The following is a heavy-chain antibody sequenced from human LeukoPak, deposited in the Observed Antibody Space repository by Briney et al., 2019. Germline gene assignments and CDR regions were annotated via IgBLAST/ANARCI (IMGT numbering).Heavy chain of an antibody. CDR3: ARDTSAARPFDY. Sequence: GSLRLSCAASGFTFSSYSMNWVRQAPGKGLEWVSSISSSSSYIYYADSVKGRFTISRDNAKNSLYLQMNSLRAEDTAVYYCARDTSAARPFDYWGQGTLVTVSS. CDR2: ISSSSSYI. CDR1: GFTFSSYS. V-gene: IGHV3-21*01. J-gene: IGHJ4*02. D-gene: IGHD6-6*01.